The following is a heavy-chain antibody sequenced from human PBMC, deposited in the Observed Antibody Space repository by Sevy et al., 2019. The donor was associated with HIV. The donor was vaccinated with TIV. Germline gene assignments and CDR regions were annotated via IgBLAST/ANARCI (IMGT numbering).Heavy chain of an antibody. CDR3: ARGAMGNYYDSSGYSY. CDR2: INHSGST. D-gene: IGHD3-22*01. J-gene: IGHJ4*02. Sequence: SETLSLTCAVYGGSFSGYYWSWIRQPPGKGLEWIGEINHSGSTNYNPSPKSRVTISVDTSKNQFSLKLGSVTAADTAVYYCARGAMGNYYDSSGYSYWGQGTLVTVSS. V-gene: IGHV4-34*01. CDR1: GGSFSGYY.